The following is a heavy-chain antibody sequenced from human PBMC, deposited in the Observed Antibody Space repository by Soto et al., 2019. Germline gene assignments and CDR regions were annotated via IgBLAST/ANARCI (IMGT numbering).Heavy chain of an antibody. CDR3: ARAIWFGELRKKTNCFDP. Sequence: GESLKISCKGSGYSFTSYWIGWVRQMPGKGLEWMGIIYPGDSDTRYSPSFQGQVTISADKSISTAYLQWSSLKASDTAMYYCARAIWFGELRKKTNCFDPRGKGTLVTVSS. J-gene: IGHJ5*02. D-gene: IGHD3-10*01. CDR1: GYSFTSYW. CDR2: IYPGDSDT. V-gene: IGHV5-51*01.